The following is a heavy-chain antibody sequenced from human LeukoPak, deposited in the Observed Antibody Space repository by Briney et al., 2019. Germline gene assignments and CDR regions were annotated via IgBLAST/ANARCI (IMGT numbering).Heavy chain of an antibody. CDR1: GVSISSSNSY. Sequence: PSETLSLTCTVSGVSISSSNSYWGWIRQPPGKGLEWIGSISHSGTTYYNPSLKSRITISQDTSKNQFSLKVNSVTAADTAAYYCTREEGGTTVDYWGQGTLVTVSS. D-gene: IGHD1-1*01. J-gene: IGHJ4*02. CDR3: TREEGGTTVDY. CDR2: ISHSGTT. V-gene: IGHV4-39*07.